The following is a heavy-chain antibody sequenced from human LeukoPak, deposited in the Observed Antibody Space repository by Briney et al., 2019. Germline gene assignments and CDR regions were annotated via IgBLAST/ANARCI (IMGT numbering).Heavy chain of an antibody. Sequence: SETLSLTCTVSGGSISSYYWSWIRQPPGNGLEWIGYIYYSGSTNYNPSLKSRVTISVDTSKNQFSLKLSSVTAADTAVYYCARDNGRNYPFDYWGQGTLVTVSS. CDR3: ARDNGRNYPFDY. CDR2: IYYSGST. CDR1: GGSISSYY. V-gene: IGHV4-59*01. D-gene: IGHD4-11*01. J-gene: IGHJ4*02.